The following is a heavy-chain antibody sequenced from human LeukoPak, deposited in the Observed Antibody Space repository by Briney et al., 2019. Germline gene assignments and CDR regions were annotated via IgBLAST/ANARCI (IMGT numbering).Heavy chain of an antibody. CDR3: ALSSSWYGGFFDY. J-gene: IGHJ4*02. CDR2: ISYDGSNK. D-gene: IGHD6-13*01. Sequence: PGGSLRLSCAASGFTFSSYGMRWVRQAPGKGLEWVAVISYDGSNKYYADSVKGRFTISRDNSKNTLYLQMNRLRAEDTAVYYCALSSSWYGGFFDYWGQGTLVTVSS. CDR1: GFTFSSYG. V-gene: IGHV3-30*03.